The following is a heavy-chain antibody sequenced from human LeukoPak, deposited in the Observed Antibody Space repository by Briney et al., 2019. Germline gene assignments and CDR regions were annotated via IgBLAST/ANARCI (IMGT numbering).Heavy chain of an antibody. CDR1: GFTFTTYW. CDR2: IMQDGSET. D-gene: IGHD2-15*01. Sequence: PGGSLRLSCTASGFTFTTYWMTWVRQAPGKGLEWVASIMQDGSETYYVDSVKGRFTISRDNAKNSLYLQMNSLRAEDTAVYFCARSRYCSGSSCYSDYWGQGTLVTVSP. V-gene: IGHV3-7*01. J-gene: IGHJ4*02. CDR3: ARSRYCSGSSCYSDY.